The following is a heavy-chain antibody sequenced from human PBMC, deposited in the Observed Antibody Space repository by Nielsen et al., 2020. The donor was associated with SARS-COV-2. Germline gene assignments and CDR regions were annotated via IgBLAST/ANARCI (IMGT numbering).Heavy chain of an antibody. D-gene: IGHD2-2*01. CDR2: ISRSGSII. CDR1: GFSFSDYS. Sequence: GESLKISCVVSGFSFSDYSMSWIRQAPGKGLEWVSYISRSGSIIQHADSVKGRFTISRDNAKNSLHLQMDSLRVEDTAVYYCAGPASWGQGTLVTVSS. V-gene: IGHV3-11*01. CDR3: AGPAS. J-gene: IGHJ1*01.